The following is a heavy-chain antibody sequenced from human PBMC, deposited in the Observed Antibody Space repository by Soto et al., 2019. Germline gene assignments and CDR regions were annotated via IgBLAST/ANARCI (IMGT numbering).Heavy chain of an antibody. CDR1: GFRFSDYS. CDR3: ARGGNLGYCSGATCYFDT. D-gene: IGHD2-15*01. J-gene: IGHJ3*02. CDR2: MSGSGAFV. Sequence: PGGSLRLSCAASGFRFSDYSMSWIRQGPGRGLEWLSDMSGSGAFVNYADPVKGRFTISRDNAKSSLYLQMDSLRAEDTAVYYCARGGNLGYCSGATCYFDTWGQGTMVTVSS. V-gene: IGHV3-11*01.